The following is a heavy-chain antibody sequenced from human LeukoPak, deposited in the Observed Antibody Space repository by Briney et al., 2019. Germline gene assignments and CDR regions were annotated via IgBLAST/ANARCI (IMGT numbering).Heavy chain of an antibody. CDR3: AKVRNGYSHYAFDI. J-gene: IGHJ3*02. CDR1: GFTFSNAW. D-gene: IGHD5-24*01. V-gene: IGHV3-15*01. Sequence: GGSLRLSCAASGFTFSNAWMSWVRQAPGKGLEWVGRIKSKTDGGTTDYAAPVKGRFTISRDNAKNSLYLQMNSLRAEDTAVYYCAKVRNGYSHYAFDIWGQGTMVTVSS. CDR2: IKSKTDGGTT.